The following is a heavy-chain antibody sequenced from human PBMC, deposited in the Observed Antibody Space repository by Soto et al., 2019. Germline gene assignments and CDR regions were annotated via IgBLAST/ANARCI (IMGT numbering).Heavy chain of an antibody. CDR2: ISSSSSTI. Sequence: SLRLSCAASGFTFSSYSMNWVRQAPGKGLEWVSYISSSSSTIYYADSVKGRFTISRDNAKNSLYLQMNSLRDEDTAVYYCARGTKRTTAMADYYDSSGYYWGQGTLVTVSS. CDR1: GFTFSSYS. J-gene: IGHJ4*02. D-gene: IGHD3-22*01. V-gene: IGHV3-48*02. CDR3: ARGTKRTTAMADYYDSSGYY.